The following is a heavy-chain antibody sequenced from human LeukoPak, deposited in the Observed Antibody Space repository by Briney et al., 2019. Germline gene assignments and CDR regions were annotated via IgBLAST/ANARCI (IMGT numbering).Heavy chain of an antibody. D-gene: IGHD5-18*01. CDR3: ARVHYNTAMVDIDY. CDR2: ISYDGSNK. Sequence: PGRSLRLSCAASGFTFSNFGMHWVRQAPGKGLEWVAVISYDGSNKYYADSVKGRFTISRDNSKNTLYLQMNSLRAEDTAVYYCARVHYNTAMVDIDYWGQGTLVTVSS. CDR1: GFTFSNFG. J-gene: IGHJ4*02. V-gene: IGHV3-30*03.